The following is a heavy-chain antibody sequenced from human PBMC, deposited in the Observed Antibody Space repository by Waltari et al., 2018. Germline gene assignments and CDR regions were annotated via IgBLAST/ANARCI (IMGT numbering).Heavy chain of an antibody. CDR3: ARGMVGAAYFDC. Sequence: EVQLVESGGGLVQPGGSLRLSCVASGFTFSSYSMNWVRQAPGKGLEWVSSISSSSTINYADLVKGRFTISRDSPKNSLYLQMNSLRAEDAAVYYCARGMVGAAYFDCWGQGALVSVSS. CDR1: GFTFSSYS. CDR2: ISSSSTI. V-gene: IGHV3-48*04. J-gene: IGHJ4*02. D-gene: IGHD1-26*01.